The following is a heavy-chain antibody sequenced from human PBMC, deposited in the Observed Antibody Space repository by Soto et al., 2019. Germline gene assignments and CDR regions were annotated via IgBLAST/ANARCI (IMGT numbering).Heavy chain of an antibody. Sequence: SENLSLTCAVYGGSFSGYYWSWIRQPPGKGLEWIGEINHSGSTNYNPSLKSRVTISVDTSKNQFSLKLSSVTAADTAVYYCVRQQLAFDYWGQGTLVTVSS. CDR3: VRQQLAFDY. D-gene: IGHD6-13*01. CDR1: GGSFSGYY. CDR2: INHSGST. J-gene: IGHJ4*02. V-gene: IGHV4-34*01.